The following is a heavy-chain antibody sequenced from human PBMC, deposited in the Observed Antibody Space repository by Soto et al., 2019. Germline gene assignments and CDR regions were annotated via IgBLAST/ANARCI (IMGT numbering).Heavy chain of an antibody. Sequence: SETLSLTCTVSGGSISSSSYYWGWIRQPPGKGLEWIGSIFYSGTTYYNPSLKSRVTISVDTSKNQFSLKLSSVTAADTAVYYCARSYGFGNWFDPWGQGTLVTVSS. CDR2: IFYSGTT. V-gene: IGHV4-39*01. CDR3: ARSYGFGNWFDP. J-gene: IGHJ5*02. CDR1: GGSISSSSYY. D-gene: IGHD3-16*01.